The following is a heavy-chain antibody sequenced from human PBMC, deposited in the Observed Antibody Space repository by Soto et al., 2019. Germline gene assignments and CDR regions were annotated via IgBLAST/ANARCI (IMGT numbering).Heavy chain of an antibody. D-gene: IGHD3-3*02. CDR2: VNACNGNT. CDR1: CETFTSYA. Sequence: SVEVFSWESCETFTSYALNWVRQAPGQGLEWMGWVNACNGNTKYSQKFQGRVTITRDTSARTAYMELSSLRSEGTAVYYCARAAVYHSHFWFFDYWGQGTLVTVSS. V-gene: IGHV1-3*01. CDR3: ARAAVYHSHFWFFDY. J-gene: IGHJ4*02.